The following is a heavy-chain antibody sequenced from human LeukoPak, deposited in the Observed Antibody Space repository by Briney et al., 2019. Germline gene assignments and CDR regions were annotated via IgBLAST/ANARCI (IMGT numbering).Heavy chain of an antibody. J-gene: IGHJ4*02. V-gene: IGHV3-21*01. Sequence: SGGSLRLSCAASGFTFSSYSMNWVRQAPGKGLEWVSSISSSSSYIYYADSVKGRFTISRDNAKNSLYLQMNSLRAEDTAVYYCTRAARSYYYDSRGYPAGEGTPDYWGQGTLVTVSS. CDR1: GFTFSSYS. D-gene: IGHD3-22*01. CDR3: TRAARSYYYDSRGYPAGEGTPDY. CDR2: ISSSSSYI.